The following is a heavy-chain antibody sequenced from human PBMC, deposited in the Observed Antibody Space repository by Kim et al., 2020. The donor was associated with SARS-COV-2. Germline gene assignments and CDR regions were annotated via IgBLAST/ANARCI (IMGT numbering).Heavy chain of an antibody. CDR1: GGSISSSNW. Sequence: SETLSLTCAVSGGSISSSNWWSWVRQPPGKGLEWIGEIYHSGSTNYNPSLKSRVTISVDKSKNQFSLKLSSVTAADTAVYYCAAQLGATRSEYFQHWGQGTLVTVSS. CDR3: AAQLGATRSEYFQH. D-gene: IGHD1-26*01. J-gene: IGHJ1*01. CDR2: IYHSGST. V-gene: IGHV4-4*02.